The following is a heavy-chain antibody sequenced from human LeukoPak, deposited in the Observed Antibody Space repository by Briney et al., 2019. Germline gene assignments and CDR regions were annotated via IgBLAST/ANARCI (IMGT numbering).Heavy chain of an antibody. D-gene: IGHD6-6*01. CDR2: INPNSGGT. J-gene: IGHJ3*02. CDR1: GYTFTRYY. CDR3: AHSYSSSSYWDAFDI. V-gene: IGHV1-2*02. Sequence: ASVKVSCKASGYTFTRYYMHWVRQAPGQGLEGMGWINPNSGGTNYAQKFQGRVTMTRDTSISTAYMELSRLRSDDTAVYYCAHSYSSSSYWDAFDIWGQGTMVTVSS.